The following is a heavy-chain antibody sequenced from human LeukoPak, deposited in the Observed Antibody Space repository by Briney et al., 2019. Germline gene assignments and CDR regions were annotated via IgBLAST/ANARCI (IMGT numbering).Heavy chain of an antibody. V-gene: IGHV3-30*02. J-gene: IGHJ4*02. D-gene: IGHD3-22*01. CDR1: GFTFSSYG. Sequence: GGSLRLSCAASGFTFSSYGMHWVRQAPGKGLEWVAFIRYDGSNKYYADSVKGRFTISRDNSKNTLYLQMNSLRAEDTAVYYCARADDSSGYWGSPAPYYFDYWGQGTPVTVSS. CDR2: IRYDGSNK. CDR3: ARADDSSGYWGSPAPYYFDY.